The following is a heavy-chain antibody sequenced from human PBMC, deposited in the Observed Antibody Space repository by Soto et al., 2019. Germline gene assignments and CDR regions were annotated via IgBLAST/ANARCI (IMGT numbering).Heavy chain of an antibody. D-gene: IGHD2-15*01. CDR3: ARDRVVVVVAAIYYYYGMDV. Sequence: QVQLVESGGGVVQPRRSLRLSCAASGFTFSSYAMHWVRQAPGKGLEWVAVISYDGSNKYYADSVKGRFTISRDNSKNTLYLQMNSLRAEDTAVYYCARDRVVVVVAAIYYYYGMDVWGQGTTVTVSS. V-gene: IGHV3-30-3*01. CDR2: ISYDGSNK. J-gene: IGHJ6*02. CDR1: GFTFSSYA.